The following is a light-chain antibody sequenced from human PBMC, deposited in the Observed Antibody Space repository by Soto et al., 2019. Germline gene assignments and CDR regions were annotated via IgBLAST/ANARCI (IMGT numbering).Light chain of an antibody. J-gene: IGKJ4*01. CDR3: QQFVNSPIT. CDR2: SAS. Sequence: EIVLTQSPGTLSLSPGERATLSCRATQSVSSDYLAWYQQKPGQSPRLLMSSASSRATGIPDRFSGSGSGTDFTLTISRLEPEDFAVYYCQQFVNSPITFXGGTKVDI. V-gene: IGKV3-20*01. CDR1: QSVSSDY.